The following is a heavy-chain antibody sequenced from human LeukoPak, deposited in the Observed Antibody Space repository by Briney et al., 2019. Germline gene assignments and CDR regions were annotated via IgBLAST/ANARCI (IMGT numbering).Heavy chain of an antibody. Sequence: ASVKVSCKASGYTFNYYYLHWVRQAPGQGLEWMGWIDPHTGGTNYAQKFQGRVTMTRDTSINTAYMELSRLRSDDTAQYYCARSSYLSSWHHDAFDVWGRGPLVTVSS. J-gene: IGHJ3*01. D-gene: IGHD2-15*01. V-gene: IGHV1-2*02. CDR1: GYTFNYYY. CDR2: IDPHTGGT. CDR3: ARSSYLSSWHHDAFDV.